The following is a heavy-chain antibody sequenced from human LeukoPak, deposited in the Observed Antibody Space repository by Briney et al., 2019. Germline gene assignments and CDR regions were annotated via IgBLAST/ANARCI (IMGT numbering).Heavy chain of an antibody. V-gene: IGHV4-4*07. D-gene: IGHD1-26*01. Sequence: SETLSLTCIVSGGSISNYYWSWIRQPAGKGLQWIGRINTRGNTNYNPSLKSRVTMSVDTSKNQFSLKLHSLTAADTAVYYCARKSGSYYLDYWGQGTLVTVSS. CDR1: GGSISNYY. CDR2: INTRGNT. J-gene: IGHJ4*02. CDR3: ARKSGSYYLDY.